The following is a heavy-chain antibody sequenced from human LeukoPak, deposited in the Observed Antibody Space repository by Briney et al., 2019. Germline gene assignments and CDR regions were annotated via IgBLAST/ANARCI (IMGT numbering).Heavy chain of an antibody. V-gene: IGHV4-59*01. CDR2: IYYSGST. CDR1: GGSISSYY. CDR3: ARERAFGGVIGN. D-gene: IGHD3-16*02. Sequence: SETLSLTCTVSGGSISSYYWSWIRQPLGKGLEWIGYIYYSGSTNYNPSLKSRVTISVDTSKNQFSLKLSSVTAADTAVYYCARERAFGGVIGNWGQGTLVTVSS. J-gene: IGHJ4*02.